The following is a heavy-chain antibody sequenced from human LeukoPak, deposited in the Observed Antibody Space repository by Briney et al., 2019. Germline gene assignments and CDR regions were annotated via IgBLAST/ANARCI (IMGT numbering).Heavy chain of an antibody. Sequence: QSGGSLRLSCAASGFIFSSYGMHWVRQAPGKGLEWVAVISYDGSNKYSADSVKGRFTISRDNSKNTLYLEMNSLRAEDTAVYYCAKDRGKWELLYYFDYWGQGTLVTVSS. CDR3: AKDRGKWELLYYFDY. J-gene: IGHJ4*02. V-gene: IGHV3-30*18. D-gene: IGHD1-26*01. CDR2: ISYDGSNK. CDR1: GFIFSSYG.